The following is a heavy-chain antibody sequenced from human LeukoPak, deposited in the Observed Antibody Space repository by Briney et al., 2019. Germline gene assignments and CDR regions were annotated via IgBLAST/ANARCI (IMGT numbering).Heavy chain of an antibody. J-gene: IGHJ4*02. Sequence: SETLSLTCTVSGGSTSSGSYYWSWIRQPAGKGLEWIGRIYTSGSANYNPSLKSRVTISVDSSRNHFSLKLNSVTAADTAVYYCARHLYDILTGFDYWGQGTLVTVSS. CDR1: GGSTSSGSYY. V-gene: IGHV4-61*02. CDR2: IYTSGSA. CDR3: ARHLYDILTGFDY. D-gene: IGHD3-9*01.